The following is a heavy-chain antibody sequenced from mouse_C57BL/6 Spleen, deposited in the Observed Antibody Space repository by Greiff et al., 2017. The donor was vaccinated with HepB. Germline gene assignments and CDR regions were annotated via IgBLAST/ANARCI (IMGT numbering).Heavy chain of an antibody. J-gene: IGHJ3*01. CDR1: GYSITSGYY. D-gene: IGHD2-2*01. Sequence: EVQLQQSGPGLVKPSQSLSLTCSVTGYSITSGYYWNWIRQFPGNKLEWMGYISYDGSNNYNPSLKNRISITRDTSKNQFFLKLNSVTTEDTATYYCASRGYDVAWFAYWGQGTLVTVSA. V-gene: IGHV3-6*01. CDR3: ASRGYDVAWFAY. CDR2: ISYDGSN.